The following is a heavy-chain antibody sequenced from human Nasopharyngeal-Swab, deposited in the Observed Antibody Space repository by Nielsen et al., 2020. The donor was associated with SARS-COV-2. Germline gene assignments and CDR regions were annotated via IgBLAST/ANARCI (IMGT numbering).Heavy chain of an antibody. CDR3: ARDRWTLGMDV. J-gene: IGHJ6*02. CDR1: GFTFSSYD. V-gene: IGHV3-13*01. Sequence: GSLRLSCAASGFTFSSYDMHWVRQAIGKGLEWVSAIGTAGDTYYPGYVKGRFTISRENAKNSLYLQMNSLRAGDTAVYYCARDRWTLGMDVWGQGTTVTVSS. D-gene: IGHD7-27*01. CDR2: IGTAGDT.